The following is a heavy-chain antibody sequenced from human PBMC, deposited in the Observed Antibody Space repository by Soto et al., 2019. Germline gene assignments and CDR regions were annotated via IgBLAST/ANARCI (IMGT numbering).Heavy chain of an antibody. J-gene: IGHJ6*02. CDR2: IYTSGST. V-gene: IGHV4-4*07. D-gene: IGHD3-3*01. CDR1: GCSISSYY. CDR3: ARDSPLYDFWSGYPLLDYYYYYGMDV. Sequence: SETLSLTCTVSGCSISSYYWSWIRQPAGKGLEWIGRIYTSGSTNYNPSLKSRVTMSVDTSKNQFSLKLSSVTAADTAVYYCARDSPLYDFWSGYPLLDYYYYYGMDVWGQGTTVTVSS.